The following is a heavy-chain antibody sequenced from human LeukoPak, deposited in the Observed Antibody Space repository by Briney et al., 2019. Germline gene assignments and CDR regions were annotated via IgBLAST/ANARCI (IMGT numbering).Heavy chain of an antibody. V-gene: IGHV1-69*05. Sequence: EASVKVSCKASGGTFSSHAISWVRQAPGQGLEWVGGIIPIFGTTNYAQKFQGRVTITTDESTSTGYMELRSLRSDDTAVYYCARGDSGYDYGFDNWGQGTLVIVSS. J-gene: IGHJ4*02. CDR3: ARGDSGYDYGFDN. CDR1: GGTFSSHA. CDR2: IIPIFGTT. D-gene: IGHD5-12*01.